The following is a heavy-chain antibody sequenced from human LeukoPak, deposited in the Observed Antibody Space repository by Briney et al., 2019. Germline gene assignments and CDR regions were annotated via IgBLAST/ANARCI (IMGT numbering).Heavy chain of an antibody. D-gene: IGHD6-19*01. CDR1: GGSFSGYY. CDR3: ARVEVAGTFWYFDL. V-gene: IGHV4-34*01. Sequence: PSETLSLTCAVYGGSFSGYYWSWIRQPPGKGREWIGEINHSGSTNYNPSLKSRVTISVGTSKNQFSLKLSSVTAADTAVYYCARVEVAGTFWYFDLWGRGTLVTVSS. J-gene: IGHJ2*01. CDR2: INHSGST.